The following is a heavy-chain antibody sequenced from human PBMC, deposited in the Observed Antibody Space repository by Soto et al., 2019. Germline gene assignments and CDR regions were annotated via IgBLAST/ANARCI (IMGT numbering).Heavy chain of an antibody. V-gene: IGHV3-21*04. Sequence: PGGSLRLSCAASGFTFSSYSMNWVRQAPGKGLEWVSSISSSSSYIYYADSVKGRFTISRDNAKNSLYLQMNSLRAEDTAVYYCARVLGTVTSYYYYYMDVWGKGTTVTVSS. J-gene: IGHJ6*03. D-gene: IGHD4-17*01. CDR3: ARVLGTVTSYYYYYMDV. CDR2: ISSSSSYI. CDR1: GFTFSSYS.